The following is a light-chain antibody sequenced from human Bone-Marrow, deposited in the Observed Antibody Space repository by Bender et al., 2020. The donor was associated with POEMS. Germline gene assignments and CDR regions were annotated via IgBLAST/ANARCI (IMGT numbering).Light chain of an antibody. CDR1: SSDVGGHNY. V-gene: IGLV2-14*01. CDR2: DVH. J-gene: IGLJ1*01. Sequence: SALTQPAAVSGSPGQSITISCTGTSSDVGGHNYVSWYQQHPGKAPKLMIYDVHNRPSGVSNRFSGSKSGNTASLTISGLQAEDEADYYCSSYTGSSTLVVFGTGTKVTVL. CDR3: SSYTGSSTLVV.